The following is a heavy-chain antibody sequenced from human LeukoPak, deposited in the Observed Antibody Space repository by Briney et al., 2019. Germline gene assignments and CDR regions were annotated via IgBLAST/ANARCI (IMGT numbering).Heavy chain of an antibody. CDR3: AKRVGRNARWFDP. CDR1: GFTVSSNY. Sequence: QPGGSLRLSCAASGFTVSSNYMSWVRQAPGKGLEWVSAISGSGDSTYYADSVKGRFTISRDNSKNTLYLQMNSLRAEDTAVYYCAKRVGRNARWFDPWGQGTRLTVSS. D-gene: IGHD1-26*01. V-gene: IGHV3-23*01. CDR2: ISGSGDST. J-gene: IGHJ5*02.